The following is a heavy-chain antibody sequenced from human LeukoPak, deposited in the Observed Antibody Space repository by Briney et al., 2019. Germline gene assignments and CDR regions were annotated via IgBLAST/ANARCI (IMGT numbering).Heavy chain of an antibody. J-gene: IGHJ4*02. V-gene: IGHV1-8*03. CDR1: GYSFTTYD. D-gene: IGHD1-26*01. CDR3: ARVAGSIDY. CDR2: MNLKSGYT. Sequence: ASVKVSCKASGYSFTTYDINWVRQATGQGLEWMGWMNLKSGYTGYAQKFQGRVTITRDTSTSTVYMEPSSPRSEDTAVYYCARVAGSIDYWGQGTLVTVSS.